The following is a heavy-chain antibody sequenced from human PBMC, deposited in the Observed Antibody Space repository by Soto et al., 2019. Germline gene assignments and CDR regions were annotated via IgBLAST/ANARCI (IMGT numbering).Heavy chain of an antibody. D-gene: IGHD3-3*01. V-gene: IGHV3-30-3*01. J-gene: IGHJ5*02. Sequence: LRLSCAASGFTFSSYAMHWVRQAPGKGLEWVAVISYDGSNKYYADSVKGRFTISRDNAKNTLYLQMNSLRAEDTAVYYCARESRFLEWLSLNWFDPWGQGTLVTVSS. CDR2: ISYDGSNK. CDR1: GFTFSSYA. CDR3: ARESRFLEWLSLNWFDP.